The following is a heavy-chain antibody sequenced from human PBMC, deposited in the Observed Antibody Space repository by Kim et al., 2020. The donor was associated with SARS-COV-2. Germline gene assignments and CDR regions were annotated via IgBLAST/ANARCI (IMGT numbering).Heavy chain of an antibody. CDR1: GYTFTSYA. CDR2: ISADSGNT. J-gene: IGHJ3*02. V-gene: IGHV1-18*01. Sequence: ASVKVSCKASGYTFTSYAMIWVRQAPGQGLEWMGWISADSGNTKYAQTFTDRVTISIDTSTTTAYLQLSNLKSNDTAVYYCARGNCDAPRHTVYDIWG. D-gene: IGHD2-21*01. CDR3: ARGNCDAPRHTVYDI.